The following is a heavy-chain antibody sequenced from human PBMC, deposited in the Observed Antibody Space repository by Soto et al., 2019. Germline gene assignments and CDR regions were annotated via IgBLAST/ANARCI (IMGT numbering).Heavy chain of an antibody. D-gene: IGHD3-10*01. CDR1: GSSISSSSYY. Sequence: SETLSLTCTVSGSSISSSSYYWGWIRQPPGKGLEWIGSIYYSGSTYYNPSLKSRVTISVDTSKNQFSLKLSSVTAADTAVYYCARQELWFGEPGCFDPWGQGTLVTVS. J-gene: IGHJ5*02. CDR2: IYYSGST. CDR3: ARQELWFGEPGCFDP. V-gene: IGHV4-39*01.